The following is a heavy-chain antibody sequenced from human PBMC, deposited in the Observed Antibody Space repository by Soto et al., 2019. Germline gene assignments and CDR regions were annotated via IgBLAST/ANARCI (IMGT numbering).Heavy chain of an antibody. CDR1: GFTFSSYG. J-gene: IGHJ6*02. CDR3: SPHVRLWDRQCKGFWYGMDV. Sequence: QVQLVESGGGVVQPGRSLRLSCAASGFTFSSYGMHWVRQAPGKGLEWVAVISYDGSNKYYADSVKGRFTISRDNSKNTLYLQMDSLRAEDTAIDSSSPHVRLWDRQCKGFWYGMDVWGQGTTVTVSS. V-gene: IGHV3-30*03. D-gene: IGHD6-6*01. CDR2: ISYDGSNK.